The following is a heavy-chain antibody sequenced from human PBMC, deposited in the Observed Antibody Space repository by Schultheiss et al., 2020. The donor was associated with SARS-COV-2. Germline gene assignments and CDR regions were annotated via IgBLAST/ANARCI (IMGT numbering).Heavy chain of an antibody. J-gene: IGHJ3*02. CDR1: GFTFSSYA. CDR3: AKPVGYCSSTSCYTGASDAFDI. Sequence: GGSLRLSCAASGFTFSSYAMSWVRQAPGKGLEWVSAISGSGGSTYYADSVKGRFTISRDNSKNTLYLQMNSLRAEDTAVYYCAKPVGYCSSTSCYTGASDAFDIWGQGTMVTVSS. CDR2: ISGSGGST. D-gene: IGHD2-2*02. V-gene: IGHV3-23*01.